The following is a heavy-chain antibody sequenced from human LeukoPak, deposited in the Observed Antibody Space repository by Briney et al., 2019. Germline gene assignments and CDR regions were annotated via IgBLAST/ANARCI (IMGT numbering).Heavy chain of an antibody. V-gene: IGHV3-43*02. D-gene: IGHD5-18*01. CDR1: GFTFDDYA. CDR3: AKDTQYSYGFGYYYGMDV. J-gene: IGHJ6*02. CDR2: ISGDGGST. Sequence: GGSLRLSCAASGFTFDDYAMHWVREAPGKGLEWVSLISGDGGSTYYADSVKGRFTISRDNSKNSLYLQMNSLRTEDTALYYCAKDTQYSYGFGYYYGMDVWGQGTTVTVSS.